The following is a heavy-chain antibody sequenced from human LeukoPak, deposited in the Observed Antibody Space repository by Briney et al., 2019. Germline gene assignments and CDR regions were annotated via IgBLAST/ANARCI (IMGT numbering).Heavy chain of an antibody. J-gene: IGHJ6*02. Sequence: GGSLRLSCEASGFSLSSNDMSWVRQAPGKGLECVSVIYRGGSTFYADSVKGRFTISRDNFKNTLYLQMNSLRVEDTAEFYCAKRVGYGYGMDVWGQGTTVTVSS. CDR3: AKRVGYGYGMDV. V-gene: IGHV3-53*01. CDR1: GFSLSSND. CDR2: IYRGGST. D-gene: IGHD6-13*01.